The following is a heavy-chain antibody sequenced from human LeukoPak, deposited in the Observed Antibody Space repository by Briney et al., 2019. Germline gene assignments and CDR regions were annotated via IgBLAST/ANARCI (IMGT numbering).Heavy chain of an antibody. CDR3: ARRGGGHAFDI. V-gene: IGHV4-59*08. D-gene: IGHD3-16*01. CDR2: IYYDGST. Sequence: SETLSLTCTVSGASISSYYCSWIRQPPGKGLEYIGYIYYDGSTNYNPSLKSRVTISIDTSKIHFSLRLSSVTAADTALYYCARRGGGHAFDIWGQGTMVTVSS. CDR1: GASISSYY. J-gene: IGHJ3*02.